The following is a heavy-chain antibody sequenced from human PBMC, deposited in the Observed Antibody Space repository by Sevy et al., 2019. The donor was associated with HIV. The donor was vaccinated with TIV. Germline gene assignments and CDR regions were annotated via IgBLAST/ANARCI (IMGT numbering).Heavy chain of an antibody. Sequence: GGSLRLSCAASGFTFSSYSMNWVRQAPGKGLEWVSSISSSSSYIYYADSVKGRFTISRDNAKNSRYLQMNSLRAEDTAVYYCAREGGVVVVVAATTFDYWGQGTLVTVSS. J-gene: IGHJ4*02. CDR1: GFTFSSYS. CDR3: AREGGVVVVVAATTFDY. CDR2: ISSSSSYI. D-gene: IGHD2-15*01. V-gene: IGHV3-21*01.